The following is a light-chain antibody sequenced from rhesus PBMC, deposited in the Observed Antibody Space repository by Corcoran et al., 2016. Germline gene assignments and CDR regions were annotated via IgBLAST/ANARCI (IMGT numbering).Light chain of an antibody. V-gene: IGKV1-22*01. J-gene: IGKJ1*01. CDR3: QQYSSSPPT. CDR2: KAS. CDR1: QSISSW. Sequence: DIQMTQSPSSLSASVGDTVTITCRASQSISSWLAWYQQKPGKAPKLLIYKASTLESGVPSRFRGIGSETDFPLSISILQSEDFATYYCQQYSSSPPTFGQGTKVEIK.